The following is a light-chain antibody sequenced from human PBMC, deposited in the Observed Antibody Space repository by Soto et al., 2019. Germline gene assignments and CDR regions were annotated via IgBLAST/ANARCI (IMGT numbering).Light chain of an antibody. J-gene: IGKJ1*01. CDR1: QTISSW. V-gene: IGKV1-5*03. Sequence: DIQMTQSPSTLSGSVGDRVTITCRASQTISSWLAWYQQKPGKAPKLLIYKASTLKSGVPSRFSCSGSGTEFPLTISSLQPDDFATYSCQHYNSYSEAFGKGAKVDIK. CDR2: KAS. CDR3: QHYNSYSEA.